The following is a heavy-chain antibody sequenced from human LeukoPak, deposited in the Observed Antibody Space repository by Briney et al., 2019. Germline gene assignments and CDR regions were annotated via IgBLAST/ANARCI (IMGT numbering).Heavy chain of an antibody. J-gene: IGHJ4*02. CDR3: ARDRSYYFDY. V-gene: IGHV4-38-2*02. Sequence: SETLSLTCTVSGYSISSGYYWGWIRQPPGKGLEWIGSIYHSGSTNYNPSLKSRVTISVDKSKNQFSLKLSSVTAADTAVYYCARDRSYYFDYWGQGTLVTVSS. CDR2: IYHSGST. CDR1: GYSISSGYY.